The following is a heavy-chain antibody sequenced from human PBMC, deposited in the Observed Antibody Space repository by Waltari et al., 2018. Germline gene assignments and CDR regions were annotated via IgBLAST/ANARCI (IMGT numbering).Heavy chain of an antibody. CDR1: GGHFSSHA. V-gene: IGHV1-69*05. CDR2: IIPIFGTA. CDR3: ARAIRIAAAGTEWFDP. Sequence: QVQLVQSGAEVKKPGSSVKVSCKASGGHFSSHAISWVRPAPGQGLEWMGGIIPIFGTANYAQKFQGRVTITTDESTSTAYMELSSLRSEDTAVYYCARAIRIAAAGTEWFDPWGQGTLVTVSS. J-gene: IGHJ5*02. D-gene: IGHD6-13*01.